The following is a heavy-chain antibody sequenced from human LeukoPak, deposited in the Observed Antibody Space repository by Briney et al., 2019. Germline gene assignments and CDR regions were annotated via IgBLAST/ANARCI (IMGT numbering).Heavy chain of an antibody. Sequence: GGSLRLSCAASGFTFSSYAMHWVRQAPGKGLEWVAVISYDGGITNYADSVKGRFTISRDNSRNTLYLQLNSLRAEDAAVYYCARDSTYYYASGSSGPHYFDYWGQGTLVTVSS. CDR3: ARDSTYYYASGSSGPHYFDY. CDR2: ISYDGGIT. D-gene: IGHD3-10*01. V-gene: IGHV3-30*01. J-gene: IGHJ4*02. CDR1: GFTFSSYA.